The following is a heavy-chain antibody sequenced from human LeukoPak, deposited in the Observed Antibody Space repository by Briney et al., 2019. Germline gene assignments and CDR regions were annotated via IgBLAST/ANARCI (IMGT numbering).Heavy chain of an antibody. CDR2: IYYSGST. D-gene: IGHD2-21*01. CDR3: ARIAVGWFDP. J-gene: IGHJ5*02. CDR1: GGSISSYY. Sequence: PSETLSLTCTVSGGSISSYYLSWIRQPPGKGLEWIGYIYYSGSTNYNPSLKSRVTISVDTSKNQFSLKLSSVTAADTAVYYCARIAVGWFDPWGQGTLVTVSS. V-gene: IGHV4-59*01.